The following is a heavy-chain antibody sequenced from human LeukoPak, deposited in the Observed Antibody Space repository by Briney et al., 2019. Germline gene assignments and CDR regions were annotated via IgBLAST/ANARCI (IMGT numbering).Heavy chain of an antibody. D-gene: IGHD6-13*01. CDR3: ARGYSSSWYDS. Sequence: SETLSLTCTVSGGSISSYYWSWIRQPPGKGLEWIGSIYYSGSTNYNPSLKSRVTISIDTSKNQFSLKLSSVTAADTAVYYCARGYSSSWYDSWVQGTLVTVSS. J-gene: IGHJ5*01. V-gene: IGHV4-59*01. CDR1: GGSISSYY. CDR2: IYYSGST.